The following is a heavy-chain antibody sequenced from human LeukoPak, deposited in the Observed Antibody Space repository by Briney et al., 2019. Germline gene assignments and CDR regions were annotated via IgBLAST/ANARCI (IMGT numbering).Heavy chain of an antibody. V-gene: IGHV3-53*04. CDR3: ARGVVIYNYFAS. Sequence: GGSLRLSCAASGFDVSGIYMSWVRQAPGKGLEWVSVIYATGITYYADSVRGRFTISRHNPDNTVYLQMNNLRDEDTAVYYCARGVVIYNYFASWGHGTLVTVSS. CDR1: GFDVSGIY. CDR2: IYATGIT. J-gene: IGHJ4*01. D-gene: IGHD2-21*01.